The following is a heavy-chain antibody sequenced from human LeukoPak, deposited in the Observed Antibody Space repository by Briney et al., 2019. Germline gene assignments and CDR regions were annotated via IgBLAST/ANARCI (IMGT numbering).Heavy chain of an antibody. D-gene: IGHD6-13*01. CDR3: ARPPVAAAGSYYYYYMDV. CDR1: GYTFTSYD. V-gene: IGHV1-8*01. Sequence: ASVKVSCKASGYTFTSYDINWVRQATGQGLEWMGWMNPNSGNTGYAQKFQGRVTMTRNTSISTAYMELSSLRSEDTAVYYCARPPVAAAGSYYYYYMDVWGKGTTVTIFS. CDR2: MNPNSGNT. J-gene: IGHJ6*03.